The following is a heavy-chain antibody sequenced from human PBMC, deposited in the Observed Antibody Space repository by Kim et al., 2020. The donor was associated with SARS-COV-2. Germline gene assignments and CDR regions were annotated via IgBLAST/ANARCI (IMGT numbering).Heavy chain of an antibody. D-gene: IGHD6-13*01. Sequence: SLTSRVTISVDTSKNQFSLKLSSVTAADTAVYYCATTYSSSWNPYWYFDLWGRGTLVTVSS. J-gene: IGHJ2*01. CDR3: ATTYSSSWNPYWYFDL. V-gene: IGHV4-59*01.